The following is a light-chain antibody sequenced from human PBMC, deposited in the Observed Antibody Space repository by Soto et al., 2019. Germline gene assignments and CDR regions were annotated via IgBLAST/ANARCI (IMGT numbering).Light chain of an antibody. V-gene: IGLV2-14*03. CDR2: DVS. CDR1: SSDVGGYNF. CDR3: SSYRIRSPPDYV. Sequence: QSVLTQPASLSVSPGQSITISCIGTSSDVGGYNFVSWYQQHPGEAPKLIIFDVSHRPSGISTRFSGSKSGNTASLTISGLQAEDEADYYCSSYRIRSPPDYVFGTGTKVTVL. J-gene: IGLJ1*01.